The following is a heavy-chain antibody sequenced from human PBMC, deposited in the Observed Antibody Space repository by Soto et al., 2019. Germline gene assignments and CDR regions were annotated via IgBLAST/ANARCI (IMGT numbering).Heavy chain of an antibody. CDR3: ARDEAGYSYGYYYYYGMDV. CDR2: IYSGGST. Sequence: GESLKISCAASGFTFSSYAMSWVRQAPGKGLEWVSVIYSGGSTYYADSVKGRFTISRDNSKNTLYLQMNSLRAEDTAVYYCARDEAGYSYGYYYYYGMDVWGQGTTVTV. CDR1: GFTFSSYA. V-gene: IGHV3-66*01. J-gene: IGHJ6*02. D-gene: IGHD5-18*01.